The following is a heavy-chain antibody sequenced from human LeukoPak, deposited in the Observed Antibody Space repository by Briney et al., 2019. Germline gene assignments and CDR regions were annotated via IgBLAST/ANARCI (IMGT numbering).Heavy chain of an antibody. V-gene: IGHV4-59*01. Sequence: SETLSLTCTVSGGSLSSYYWSWVRQPPGKGLEWIGYIYYSGSTNYNPSLKSRVTISVDTSKNQFSLKLSSVTAADTAVYYCARTDRKYSSGWYLDCWGQGALVTVSS. J-gene: IGHJ4*02. CDR2: IYYSGST. D-gene: IGHD6-19*01. CDR3: ARTDRKYSSGWYLDC. CDR1: GGSLSSYY.